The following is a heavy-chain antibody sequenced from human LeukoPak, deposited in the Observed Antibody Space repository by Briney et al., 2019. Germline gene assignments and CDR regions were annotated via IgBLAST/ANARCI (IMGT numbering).Heavy chain of an antibody. CDR2: ISYDGSNK. CDR1: GFTFSGYG. V-gene: IGHV3-30*03. J-gene: IGHJ4*02. CDR3: ARDRVGATTNFDY. D-gene: IGHD1-26*01. Sequence: GGSLRLSCAASGFTFSGYGMHWVRQAPGKGLEWVAVISYDGSNKYYADSVKGRFTISRDNSKNTPYLQMNSLRAEDTAVYYCARDRVGATTNFDYWGQGTLVTVSS.